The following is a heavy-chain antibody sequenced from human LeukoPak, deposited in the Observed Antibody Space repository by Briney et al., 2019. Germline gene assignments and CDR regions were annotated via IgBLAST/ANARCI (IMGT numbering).Heavy chain of an antibody. D-gene: IGHD2-15*01. J-gene: IGHJ4*02. CDR3: AKTPGDCTGGTCYSFDY. CDR1: GFTFYTYA. V-gene: IGHV3-23*01. CDR2: ISGSGDNT. Sequence: GGSLRLSCAASGFTFYTYAMTWVRQAPGKGLEWISSISGSGDNTYYADSVKGRFTVSRDNSKNTLYLQMNSLRAEDTAVYYCAKTPGDCTGGTCYSFDYWGQGSLVTVSS.